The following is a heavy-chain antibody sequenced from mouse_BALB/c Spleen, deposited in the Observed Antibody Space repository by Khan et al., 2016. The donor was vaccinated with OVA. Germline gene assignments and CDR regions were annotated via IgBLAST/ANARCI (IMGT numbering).Heavy chain of an antibody. D-gene: IGHD1-2*01. J-gene: IGHJ2*01. CDR2: ISYSGGT. V-gene: IGHV3-1*02. CDR3: DRAARIKY. CDR1: GYSITSCYG. Sequence: EVQLQESGPGLVKPSQSLSLSCTVSGYSITSCYGWYLIRQFPGNKLGWMCYISYSGGTNYDPSFKSRISITRDTSKNPSFLQLNSVTTEDPATYNGDRAARIKYWGQGTTLTVSS.